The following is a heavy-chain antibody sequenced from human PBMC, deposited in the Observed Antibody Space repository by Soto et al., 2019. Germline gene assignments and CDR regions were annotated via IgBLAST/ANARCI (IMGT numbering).Heavy chain of an antibody. V-gene: IGHV4-39*01. D-gene: IGHD3-9*01. CDR1: GGSISSSSYY. Sequence: TSETLCLTCTVSGGSISSSSYYWGWIRQPPGKGLEWIGSIYYSGSTYYNPSLKSRVTISVDTSKNQFSLKLSSVTAADTAVYYCARHSIYDILTGYPMGFDYWGQGTLVTVSS. CDR2: IYYSGST. J-gene: IGHJ4*02. CDR3: ARHSIYDILTGYPMGFDY.